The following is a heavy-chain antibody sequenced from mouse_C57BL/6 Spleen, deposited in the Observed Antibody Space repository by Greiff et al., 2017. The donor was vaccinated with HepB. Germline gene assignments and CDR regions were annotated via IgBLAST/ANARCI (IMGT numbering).Heavy chain of an antibody. CDR1: GYTFTDYE. V-gene: IGHV1-15*01. Sequence: QVQLQQSGAELVRPGASVTLSCKASGYTFTDYEMHWVKQTPVHGLEWIGAIDPETGGTDYNQKFKGKAILTADKSSSTAYMELRSLTSEDSAVYYCTRREDYYGSSFDYWGQGTTLTVSS. D-gene: IGHD1-1*01. J-gene: IGHJ2*01. CDR2: IDPETGGT. CDR3: TRREDYYGSSFDY.